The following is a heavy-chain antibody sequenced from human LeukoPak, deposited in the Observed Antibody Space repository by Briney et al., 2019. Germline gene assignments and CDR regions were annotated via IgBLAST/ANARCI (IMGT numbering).Heavy chain of an antibody. CDR3: ARGYCSGGNCYYFDY. CDR2: IYTSGST. CDR1: GGSISTYY. V-gene: IGHV4-4*07. J-gene: IGHJ4*02. Sequence: PSETLSLTCTVPGGSISTYYWSWIRQPAGKGLEWIGRIYTSGSTNYNPSLKSRVTMSVDTSKNQFSLKLSSVTAADTAVYYCARGYCSGGNCYYFDYWGQGILVTVSS. D-gene: IGHD2-15*01.